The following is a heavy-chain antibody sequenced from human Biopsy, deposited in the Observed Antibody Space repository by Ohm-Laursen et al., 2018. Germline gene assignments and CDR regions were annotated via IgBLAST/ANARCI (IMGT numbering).Heavy chain of an antibody. D-gene: IGHD5-24*01. CDR1: GGSISSGRNY. CDR3: ARHDGKGPFAFNS. V-gene: IGHV4-39*01. J-gene: IGHJ5*01. CDR2: VYHSGTN. Sequence: SDTLSLTCTVSGGSISSGRNYWAWICLPTGKGLEWIGSVYHSGTNYYSPPLKSRATISVDTSKIQLSLKATSVTAADTAAYYCARHDGKGPFAFNSWGQGTMVTVSS.